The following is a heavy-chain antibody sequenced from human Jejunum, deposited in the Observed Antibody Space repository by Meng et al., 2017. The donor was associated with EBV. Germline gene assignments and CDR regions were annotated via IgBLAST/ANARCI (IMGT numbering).Heavy chain of an antibody. CDR3: ARGASFDY. CDR2: FYYSGTI. CDR1: GGSIPSTSYP. J-gene: IGHJ4*02. V-gene: IGHV4-39*07. Sequence: QLQLQESGPGLVKPSEXLSLTCAVSGGSIPSTSYPWGWIRQPPGNGLEWMGSFYYSGTIHYNPTLKSRITISLDTSKSQFSLKLSSVTAADTAVYYCARGASFDYWGQGTLVTVSS.